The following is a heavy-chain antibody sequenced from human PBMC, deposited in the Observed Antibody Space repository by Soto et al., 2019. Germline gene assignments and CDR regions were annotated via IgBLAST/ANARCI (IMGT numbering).Heavy chain of an antibody. Sequence: SETLSLTCAVSGGSISSSYWWNWVRQPPGKGLEWIGKIYHSGSTNYNPSLKNRVTISVDKSNNQFSPRLSSVTAADTAVYFCVTSLNYDFWRDGGRHYYFDYWGQGTLVTVSS. D-gene: IGHD3-3*01. J-gene: IGHJ4*02. CDR3: VTSLNYDFWRDGGRHYYFDY. CDR1: GGSISSSYW. V-gene: IGHV4-4*02. CDR2: IYHSGST.